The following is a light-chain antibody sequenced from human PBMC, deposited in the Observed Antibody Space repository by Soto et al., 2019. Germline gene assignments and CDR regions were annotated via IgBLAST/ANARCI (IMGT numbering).Light chain of an antibody. V-gene: IGKV3-20*01. J-gene: IGKJ1*01. CDR1: QSVSSSH. CDR3: QQYGSSGT. CDR2: SAS. Sequence: EVVLTQSPGTLSLSPGERATLSCRASQSVSSSHLAWYQQKPGQAPRLLIYSASSRATGIPDRFSGGGSGTDFTLTISRLEPEDFAVYYCQQYGSSGTFGQGTKV.